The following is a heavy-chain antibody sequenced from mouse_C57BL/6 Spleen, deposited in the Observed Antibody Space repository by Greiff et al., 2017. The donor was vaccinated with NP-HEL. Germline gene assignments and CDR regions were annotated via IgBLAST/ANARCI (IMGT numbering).Heavy chain of an antibody. J-gene: IGHJ1*03. D-gene: IGHD1-1*01. V-gene: IGHV1-82*01. CDR1: GYAFSSSW. Sequence: VKLMESGPELVKPGASVKISCKASGYAFSSSWMNWVKQRPGKGLEWIGRIYPGDGDTNYNGKFKGKATLTADKSSSTAYMQLSSLTSEDSAVYFCAITTVVATRWYFDVWGTGTTVTVSS. CDR3: AITTVVATRWYFDV. CDR2: IYPGDGDT.